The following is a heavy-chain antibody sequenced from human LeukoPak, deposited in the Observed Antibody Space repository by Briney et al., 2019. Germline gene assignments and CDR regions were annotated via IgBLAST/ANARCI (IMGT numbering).Heavy chain of an antibody. CDR1: GFTFSDYA. Sequence: GGSLRLSCAASGFTFSDYALIWVRQAPGKGLEWISAIRGTGGTTYYADSVKGRSTISRDNSRNTVYLQMNSLRAEDTALYFCGKDPNGDYVGAFDFWGPGTMVTVSS. V-gene: IGHV3-23*01. CDR3: GKDPNGDYVGAFDF. D-gene: IGHD4-17*01. J-gene: IGHJ3*01. CDR2: IRGTGGTT.